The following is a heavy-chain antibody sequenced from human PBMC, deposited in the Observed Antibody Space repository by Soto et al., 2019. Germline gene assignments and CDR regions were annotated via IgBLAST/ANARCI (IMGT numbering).Heavy chain of an antibody. CDR1: GGSISSYY. CDR3: ARERSSTIFGVVADAFDI. V-gene: IGHV4-59*01. CDR2: IYYSGST. D-gene: IGHD3-3*01. J-gene: IGHJ3*02. Sequence: SETLSLTCTVSGGSISSYYWSWIRQPPGKGLEWIGYIYYSGSTYYNPSLKSRVTISVDTSKNQFSLKLSSVTAADTAVYYCARERSSTIFGVVADAFDIWGQGTMVTV.